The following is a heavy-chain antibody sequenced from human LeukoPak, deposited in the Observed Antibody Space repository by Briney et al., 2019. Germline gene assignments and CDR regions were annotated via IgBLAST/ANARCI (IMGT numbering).Heavy chain of an antibody. CDR2: IYTSGST. V-gene: IGHV4-4*09. CDR1: GGSISSYY. Sequence: SETLSLTCTVSGGSISSYYWSWIRQPPGKGLEWIGYIYTSGSTNYNPSLKSRVTMSIDTSKNQFSLRLTSVTAADTAVYYCARRRIDSMYNWFDLWGQGTLVIVSS. J-gene: IGHJ5*02. CDR3: ARRRIDSMYNWFDL. D-gene: IGHD2-21*01.